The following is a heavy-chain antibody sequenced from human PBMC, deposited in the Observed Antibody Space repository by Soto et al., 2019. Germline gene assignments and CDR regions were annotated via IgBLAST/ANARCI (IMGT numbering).Heavy chain of an antibody. Sequence: VRQAPGQGLEWMGGIIPIFDTANYAQKFQGRVTITADESTSTAYMELSSLRSEDTAVYYCARRTRYDPDYWGQGTLVTVSS. D-gene: IGHD3-22*01. V-gene: IGHV1-69*01. J-gene: IGHJ4*02. CDR2: IIPIFDTA. CDR3: ARRTRYDPDY.